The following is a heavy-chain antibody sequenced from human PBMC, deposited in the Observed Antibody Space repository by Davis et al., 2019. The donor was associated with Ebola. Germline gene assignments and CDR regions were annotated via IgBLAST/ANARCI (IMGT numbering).Heavy chain of an antibody. CDR1: GFTFSSNS. CDR3: ARSIVGALVI. D-gene: IGHD1-26*01. Sequence: GESLKISCAASGFTFSSNSMNWVRQAPGKGLEWVSSISSSSSYIYYADSVKGRFTISRDNAKNSLYLQMNSLRAEDTAVYYCARSIVGALVIWGQGTMVTVSS. CDR2: ISSSSSYI. J-gene: IGHJ3*02. V-gene: IGHV3-21*01.